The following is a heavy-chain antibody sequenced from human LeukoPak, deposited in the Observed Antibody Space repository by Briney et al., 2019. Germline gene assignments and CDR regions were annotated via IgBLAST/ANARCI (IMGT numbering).Heavy chain of an antibody. CDR3: ARGVGWLQFLDWFDP. V-gene: IGHV3-64*01. CDR1: GFTFSSYA. D-gene: IGHD5-24*01. J-gene: IGHJ5*02. Sequence: GGSLRLSCAASGFTFSSYAMHWVRQAPGKGLEYVSAISSNGGSTYYANSVKGRFTISRDNSKNTLYLQMGSLRAEDMAVYYCARGVGWLQFLDWFDPWGQGTLVTVSS. CDR2: ISSNGGST.